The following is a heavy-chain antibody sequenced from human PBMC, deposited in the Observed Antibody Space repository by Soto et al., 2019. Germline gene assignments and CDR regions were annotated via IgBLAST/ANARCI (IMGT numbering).Heavy chain of an antibody. CDR2: IFYTGRA. CDR1: GGSLGGYY. CDR3: ARDSDRRMTTNPYYYNGMDV. Sequence: SETLSLTCTVSGGSLGGYYWSWIRQPPGKGLEWIGDIFYTGRANYNPSLKSRVTISLDTSNYQFSLKLSSVTAADTAVYYCARDSDRRMTTNPYYYNGMDVWGPGTTVTVSS. J-gene: IGHJ6*02. V-gene: IGHV4-59*01. D-gene: IGHD4-4*01.